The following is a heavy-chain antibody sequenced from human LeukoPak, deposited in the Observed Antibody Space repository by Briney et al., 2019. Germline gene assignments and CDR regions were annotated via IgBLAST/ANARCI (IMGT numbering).Heavy chain of an antibody. CDR2: IYYSGST. CDR3: ARASWYYYDSDFDL. V-gene: IGHV4-59*01. J-gene: IGHJ2*01. Sequence: SETLSLTCTVSGGSISSYYWSWIRQPPGKGLEWIGYIYYSGSTNYNPSLKSRVTISVDTSKNQFSLKLSSVTAADTAVYYCARASWYYYDSDFDLWGRGTLVTVSS. CDR1: GGSISSYY. D-gene: IGHD3-22*01.